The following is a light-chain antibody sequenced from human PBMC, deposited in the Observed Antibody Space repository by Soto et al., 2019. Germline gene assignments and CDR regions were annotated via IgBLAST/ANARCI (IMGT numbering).Light chain of an antibody. Sequence: DIQMTQSPSTLSASVGDRVTITCRASQNINNWLAWYQQKPGKAPKLLIYRPSSLENGVPSRFSGRGSGTDFIFTITSLQPDDFETYYCQQYSSDSTFGQGTKVDIK. CDR3: QQYSSDST. CDR2: RPS. J-gene: IGKJ1*01. V-gene: IGKV1-5*03. CDR1: QNINNW.